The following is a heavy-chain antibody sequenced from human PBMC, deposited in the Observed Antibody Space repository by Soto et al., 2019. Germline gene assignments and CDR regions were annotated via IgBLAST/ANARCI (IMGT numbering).Heavy chain of an antibody. CDR1: GDSVSSNSAA. CDR2: TYYRSKWYN. CDR3: ARTQRHRIVGAIRDYYYGMDV. Sequence: KQSQTLSLTCAISGDSVSSNSAAWNWIRQSPSRGLEWLGRTYYRSKWYNDYAVSVKSRITINPDTSKNQFSLQLNSVTPEDTAVYYCARTQRHRIVGAIRDYYYGMDVWGQGTTVTVSS. J-gene: IGHJ6*02. D-gene: IGHD1-26*01. V-gene: IGHV6-1*01.